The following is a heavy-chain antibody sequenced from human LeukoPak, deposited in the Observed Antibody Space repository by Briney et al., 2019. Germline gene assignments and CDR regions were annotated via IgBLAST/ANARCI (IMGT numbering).Heavy chain of an antibody. V-gene: IGHV3-30*18. CDR3: AKLAYYDSSPSDY. Sequence: GGSLRLSCAASGFTLSSYGMHWVRQAPGKGLEWVAVISYDGSNKYYADSVKGRFTISRDNSKNTLYLQMNSLRAEDTAVYYCAKLAYYDSSPSDYWGQGTLVTVSS. CDR1: GFTLSSYG. CDR2: ISYDGSNK. D-gene: IGHD3-22*01. J-gene: IGHJ4*02.